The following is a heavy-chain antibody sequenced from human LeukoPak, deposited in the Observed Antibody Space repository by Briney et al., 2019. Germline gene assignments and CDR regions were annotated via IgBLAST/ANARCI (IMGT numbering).Heavy chain of an antibody. Sequence: PGGSLRLSCAVSGFTFNHYVMHWVRQAPGKGLEWVALISYDGSNKYYADSVRGRFTISRDNSKNTLYLQMNSLRPEDTAVYYCAKDFEGFCGADCYLRDLWGQGTLATVSS. V-gene: IGHV3-30*18. CDR1: GFTFNHYV. D-gene: IGHD2-21*02. J-gene: IGHJ5*02. CDR3: AKDFEGFCGADCYLRDL. CDR2: ISYDGSNK.